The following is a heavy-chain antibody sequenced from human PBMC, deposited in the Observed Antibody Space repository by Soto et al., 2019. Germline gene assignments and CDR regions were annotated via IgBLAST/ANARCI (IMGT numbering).Heavy chain of an antibody. D-gene: IGHD2-2*01. CDR2: IRSKGYGGTT. V-gene: IGHV3-49*03. J-gene: IGHJ6*02. CDR1: GFTFGDFG. Sequence: GGSLRLSCTGSGFTFGDFGMSWFRQAPGKGLEWLSFIRSKGYGGTTESAASVRGRFITSRGDSKSIAYLQMNSLKTEDTAVYYCASLTSWSQEYYYGMDVWGQGTTVTVSS. CDR3: ASLTSWSQEYYYGMDV.